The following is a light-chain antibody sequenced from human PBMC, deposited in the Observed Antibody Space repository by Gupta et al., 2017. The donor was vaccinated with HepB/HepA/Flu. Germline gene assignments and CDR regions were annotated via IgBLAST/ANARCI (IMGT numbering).Light chain of an antibody. CDR1: SSNIGAGYD. CDR2: GDT. J-gene: IGLJ2*01. Sequence: QSVLTQPPSLSGAPGQTVTISCAGSSSNIGAGYDDHWYQQLPGTAPKLLIYGDTNRPAGVPDRFSGSKSGASASLAITGLQAEDEADYYCQSYDSSLSGPVIFGGGTKLTVL. V-gene: IGLV1-40*03. CDR3: QSYDSSLSGPVI.